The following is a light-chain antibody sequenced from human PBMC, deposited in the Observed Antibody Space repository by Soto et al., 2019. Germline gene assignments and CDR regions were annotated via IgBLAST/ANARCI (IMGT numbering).Light chain of an antibody. J-gene: IGKJ3*01. V-gene: IGKV3-15*01. CDR3: QQYNNWPFT. Sequence: EIVMTQSPATLSVSPGERATLSCRASQSVSSNLAWYQQKPGQAPRLLIYGASTRATGIPARFSGSGSGTESTLTISSLQSEDFAVYYCQQYNNWPFTFGPGTQVDIK. CDR1: QSVSSN. CDR2: GAS.